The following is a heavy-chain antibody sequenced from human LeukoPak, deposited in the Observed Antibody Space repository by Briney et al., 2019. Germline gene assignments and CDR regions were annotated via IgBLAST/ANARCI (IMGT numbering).Heavy chain of an antibody. D-gene: IGHD1-1*01. J-gene: IGHJ5*02. V-gene: IGHV3-48*04. CDR1: GFTFSSYA. CDR2: ISSSGSTI. Sequence: GGSLRLSCAASGFTFSSYAMSWVRQAPGKGLEWVSYISSSGSTIYYADSVKGRFTISRENAKNSLYLQMNSLRAEDTAVYYCARDYTRTTGWFDPWGQGTLVTVSS. CDR3: ARDYTRTTGWFDP.